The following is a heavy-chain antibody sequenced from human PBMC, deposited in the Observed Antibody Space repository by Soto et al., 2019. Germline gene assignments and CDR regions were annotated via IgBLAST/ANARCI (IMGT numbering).Heavy chain of an antibody. CDR3: AKAGSPGYYKSLGDMDV. Sequence: GGSLRVSCAASGSTFSSYAMSGVRQGRGTGPEWVSAISGSGGSTYYAASVKGRFTISRHNSKNTLYLPMNSLRGEDTAVYYCAKAGSPGYYKSLGDMDVWGQGTTGTVSS. J-gene: IGHJ6*02. CDR2: ISGSGGST. CDR1: GSTFSSYA. V-gene: IGHV3-23*01. D-gene: IGHD3-9*01.